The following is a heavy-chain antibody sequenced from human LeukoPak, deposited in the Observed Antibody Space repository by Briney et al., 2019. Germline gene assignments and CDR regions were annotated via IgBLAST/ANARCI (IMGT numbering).Heavy chain of an antibody. J-gene: IGHJ4*02. CDR1: GFIFSKYG. CDR2: ISGSAGST. D-gene: IGHD4-11*01. CDR3: AQESSPVTDPYFDS. V-gene: IGHV3-23*01. Sequence: GGSLRLSCAGSGFIFSKYGMSWARQAPGKGLEWVSAISGSAGSTYYADSVKGRFTISRDNSKNMLYLQMNSLRAEDTAVYYCAQESSPVTDPYFDSWGQGTLVTVSS.